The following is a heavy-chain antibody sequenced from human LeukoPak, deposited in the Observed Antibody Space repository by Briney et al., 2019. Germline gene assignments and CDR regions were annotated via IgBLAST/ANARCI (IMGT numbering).Heavy chain of an antibody. J-gene: IGHJ3*02. CDR3: ARAAVAGSSRAFDI. CDR2: ISHSGST. Sequence: SETLSLTCAVYGGSFSGYYWSWIRQPPGKGLEWIGEISHSGSTNYNPSLKSRVTISVDTSKNQFSLKLSSVTAADTAVYYCARAAVAGSSRAFDIWGQGTMVTVSS. D-gene: IGHD6-19*01. CDR1: GGSFSGYY. V-gene: IGHV4-34*01.